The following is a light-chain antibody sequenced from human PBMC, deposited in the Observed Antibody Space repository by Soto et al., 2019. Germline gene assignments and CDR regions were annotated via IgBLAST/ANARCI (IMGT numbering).Light chain of an antibody. J-gene: IGKJ4*01. CDR3: QQSYSTPLT. CDR2: AAP. Sequence: DIQMTQSPSSLSASVGDRVTITCRATQNISNYLNWYQQKPGKAPQVLIYAAPSLQSGVPSRFSGSGSGTDFTLTISSLHPEDFATYYCQQSYSTPLTFGGGTKVEIK. V-gene: IGKV1-39*01. CDR1: QNISNY.